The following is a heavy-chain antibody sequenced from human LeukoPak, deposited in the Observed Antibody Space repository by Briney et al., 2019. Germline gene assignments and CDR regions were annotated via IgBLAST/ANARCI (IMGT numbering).Heavy chain of an antibody. Sequence: GGSLRLSCAASGFTFSNAWMSWVRQAPGKGLEWVGRIKSKTDGGTTDYAAPVKGRFTISRDDSKNTLYLQMNSLKTEDTAVYYCTTAGAQWLVPFDYWGQGTLVTVSS. CDR3: TTAGAQWLVPFDY. D-gene: IGHD6-19*01. J-gene: IGHJ4*02. CDR2: IKSKTDGGTT. V-gene: IGHV3-15*01. CDR1: GFTFSNAW.